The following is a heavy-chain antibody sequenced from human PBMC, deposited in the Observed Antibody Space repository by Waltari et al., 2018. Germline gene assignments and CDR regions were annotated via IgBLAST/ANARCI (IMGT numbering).Heavy chain of an antibody. V-gene: IGHV3-49*03. CDR2: IRSKAYGGTT. D-gene: IGHD3-3*01. Sequence: EVQLVESGGGLVQPGRSLRLSCTASGFTFGDHAMSWFGQAPGKGLEWVGFIRSKAYGGTTEYAASVKGRFTISRDDSKSIAYLQMNSLKTEDTAVYYCTRTYYDFWSGYFYPDYWGQGTLVTVSS. J-gene: IGHJ4*02. CDR1: GFTFGDHA. CDR3: TRTYYDFWSGYFYPDY.